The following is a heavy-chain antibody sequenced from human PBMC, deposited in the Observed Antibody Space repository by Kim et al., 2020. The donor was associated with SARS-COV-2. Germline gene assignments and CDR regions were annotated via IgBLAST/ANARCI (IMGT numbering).Heavy chain of an antibody. Sequence: SETLSLTCTVSGGSISSYYWSWIRQPPGKGLEWIGYIYYSGSTNYNPSLKSRVTISVDTSKNQFSLKLSSVTAADTAVYYCARHGALTIFGVVIPDYWYFDLWGRGTLVPVSS. V-gene: IGHV4-59*08. D-gene: IGHD3-3*01. CDR3: ARHGALTIFGVVIPDYWYFDL. J-gene: IGHJ2*01. CDR2: IYYSGST. CDR1: GGSISSYY.